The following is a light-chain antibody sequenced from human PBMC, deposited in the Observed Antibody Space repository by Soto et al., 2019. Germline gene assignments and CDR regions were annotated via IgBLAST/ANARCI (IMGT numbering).Light chain of an antibody. CDR2: KAS. Sequence: DIPMTQSPSTLSTSVGDRVTITCRASQSITSWLAWYQQKPGKAPKLLIYKASTLESGVPSRFSGGGSETEFTLNISSLQPDDFATYYCQQYHDYPWTFGQGTRV. CDR1: QSITSW. J-gene: IGKJ1*01. V-gene: IGKV1-5*03. CDR3: QQYHDYPWT.